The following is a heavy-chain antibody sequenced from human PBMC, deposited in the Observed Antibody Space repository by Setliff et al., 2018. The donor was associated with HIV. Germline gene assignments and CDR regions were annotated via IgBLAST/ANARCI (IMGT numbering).Heavy chain of an antibody. J-gene: IGHJ6*02. CDR2: IYSSGSI. CDR3: ARSRTSSGYYGVTGYGMDV. Sequence: PSETLSLTCTVSGGSISSHCWSWIRQSPGKALEWIGYIYSSGSIIYNPSLKSRVTMSVDTSQYQVSLDLDSVTAEDTAVYYCARSRTSSGYYGVTGYGMDVWGQGTTVTVSS. CDR1: GGSISSHC. D-gene: IGHD3-22*01. V-gene: IGHV4-59*11.